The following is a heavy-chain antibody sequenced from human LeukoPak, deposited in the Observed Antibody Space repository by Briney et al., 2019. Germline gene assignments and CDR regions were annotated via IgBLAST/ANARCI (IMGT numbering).Heavy chain of an antibody. D-gene: IGHD5-24*01. J-gene: IGHJ5*02. Sequence: GASVKVSCKASGYTFTSYYMHWVRQAPGQGLEWMGIINPSGGSTSYAQKFQGRVTMTRNTSISTAYVELSSLRSEDTAVYYCARGNGYTTPWFDPWGQGTLVTVSS. CDR3: ARGNGYTTPWFDP. V-gene: IGHV1-46*01. CDR2: INPSGGST. CDR1: GYTFTSYY.